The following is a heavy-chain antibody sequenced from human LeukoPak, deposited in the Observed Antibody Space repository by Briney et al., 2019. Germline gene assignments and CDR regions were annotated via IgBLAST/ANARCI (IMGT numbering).Heavy chain of an antibody. V-gene: IGHV1-2*02. CDR2: INPNSGDT. CDR3: ARDDYGDAFDI. D-gene: IGHD4-17*01. Sequence: GASVKVSCKASGYIFTGYYMHWVRQAPGQGLEWMGWINPNSGDTNYAQKFQGRVTMTRDTSISTAYMELSRLRSDDTAVYYCARDDYGDAFDIWGQGTMVTVSS. J-gene: IGHJ3*02. CDR1: GYIFTGYY.